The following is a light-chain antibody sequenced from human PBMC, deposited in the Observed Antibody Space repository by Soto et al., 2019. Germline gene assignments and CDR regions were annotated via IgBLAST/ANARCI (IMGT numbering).Light chain of an antibody. CDR1: QSIRSY. CDR3: QQRFSIPYT. CDR2: AAS. V-gene: IGKV1-39*01. Sequence: DIQMTQSPSSLSASVGDRVTITCRVGQSIRSYLNWYQQKPGKAPKLLIYAASSLESGVPSRFSGSGSGTDFTLTISFLQPEDFATYYCQQRFSIPYTFGQGTKLEIK. J-gene: IGKJ2*01.